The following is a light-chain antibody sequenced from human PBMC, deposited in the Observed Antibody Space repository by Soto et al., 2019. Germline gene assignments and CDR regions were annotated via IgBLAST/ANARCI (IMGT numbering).Light chain of an antibody. CDR3: AAWDDSLNGVV. CDR1: GSNIASNT. V-gene: IGLV1-44*01. Sequence: QLVLTQPPSASGTPGQRVTISCSGSGSNIASNTVNWYKQLPGTAPKLLIYSNNLRPSGVPDRFSGSKSGTSASLAIVGLQSEDEADYSCAAWDDSLNGVVFGGGTKLTVL. J-gene: IGLJ2*01. CDR2: SNN.